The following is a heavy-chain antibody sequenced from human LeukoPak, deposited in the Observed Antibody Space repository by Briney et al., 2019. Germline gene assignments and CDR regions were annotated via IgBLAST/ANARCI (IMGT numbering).Heavy chain of an antibody. CDR2: INPNSGGT. J-gene: IGHJ3*02. Sequence: ASVRVSCKASGYTFTGYYMHWVRQAPGQGLEWMGWINPNSGGTNYAQKFQGRVTMTRDTSISTAYMELSRLRSDDTAVYYCATIAVAPPGAFDIWGHGTMVTVSS. V-gene: IGHV1-2*02. CDR1: GYTFTGYY. CDR3: ATIAVAPPGAFDI. D-gene: IGHD6-19*01.